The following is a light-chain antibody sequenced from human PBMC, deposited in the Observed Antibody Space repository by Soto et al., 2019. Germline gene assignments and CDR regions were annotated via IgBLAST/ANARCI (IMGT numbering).Light chain of an antibody. Sequence: EIVLTQSPGTLSLSPGERATLSCRASQSVSSSYLAWYQQKPGQPPRLLIYGASSRATGNPDRFSGSGSGTDFPLTISRLEPEDFAVYYCHQYDSSPLTFGGGTKVEIK. J-gene: IGKJ4*01. CDR2: GAS. CDR1: QSVSSSY. CDR3: HQYDSSPLT. V-gene: IGKV3-20*01.